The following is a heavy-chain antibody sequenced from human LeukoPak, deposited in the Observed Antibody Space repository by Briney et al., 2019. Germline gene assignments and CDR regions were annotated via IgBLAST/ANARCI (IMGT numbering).Heavy chain of an antibody. V-gene: IGHV3-23*01. CDR1: GFTLSSYA. Sequence: GGSLRLSCAASGFTLSSYAMSWVRQDPGKGLEWVSAISGSGGSTYYADSVKGRFTISRDNSKNTLYLQMNSLRAEDTAVYYCAKVSIFGVVIPHFDYWGQGTLVTVSS. J-gene: IGHJ4*02. CDR2: ISGSGGST. CDR3: AKVSIFGVVIPHFDY. D-gene: IGHD3-3*01.